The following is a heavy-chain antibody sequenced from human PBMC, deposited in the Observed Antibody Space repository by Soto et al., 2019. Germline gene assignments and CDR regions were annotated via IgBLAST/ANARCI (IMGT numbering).Heavy chain of an antibody. CDR3: ARGDWRNYYNSSDFYIPFDA. V-gene: IGHV5-51*01. CDR1: GHTFSKYW. D-gene: IGHD3-22*01. CDR2: IYPEDSHS. J-gene: IGHJ4*02. Sequence: GESLKISCESSGHTFSKYWIGWVRQLPGKGLEWMGSIYPEDSHSRYSPSLQGQVIISADKSIDTAYLQWRSLKASDTAMYSCARGDWRNYYNSSDFYIPFDAWGQGTQVTVSS.